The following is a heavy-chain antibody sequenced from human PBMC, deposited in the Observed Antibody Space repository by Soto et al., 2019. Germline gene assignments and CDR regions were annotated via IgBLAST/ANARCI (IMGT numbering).Heavy chain of an antibody. Sequence: QVQLVQSGAEVKKPGASVKVSCKASGYTFTSYDINWVRQATGQGLEWMGWMNPNSGNTGYAQKFQGRVTRTGNTSLSTAYMELSSLGSEDTAVSYCARGSRRPSRSNYYYMDVWGKGTTVTVSS. CDR2: MNPNSGNT. CDR1: GYTFTSYD. J-gene: IGHJ6*03. CDR3: ARGSRRPSRSNYYYMDV. V-gene: IGHV1-8*01.